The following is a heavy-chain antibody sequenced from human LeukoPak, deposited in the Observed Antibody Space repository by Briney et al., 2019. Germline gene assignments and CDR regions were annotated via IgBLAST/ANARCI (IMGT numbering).Heavy chain of an antibody. D-gene: IGHD6-13*01. V-gene: IGHV4-39*01. J-gene: IGHJ4*02. CDR3: ARHDSWSRKSLWTDY. CDR1: GGSISSSSSGYY. Sequence: SETLSLTCTVSGGSISSSSSGYYWGWIRQPPGKGLECIGSIFYNGRTYYNPSLKSRVTMSVDTSKNQFSLKLSSVTAADTAVYYCARHDSWSRKSLWTDYWGQGTLVTVSS. CDR2: IFYNGRT.